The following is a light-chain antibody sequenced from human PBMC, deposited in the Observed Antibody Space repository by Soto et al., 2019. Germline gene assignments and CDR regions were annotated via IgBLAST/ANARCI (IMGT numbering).Light chain of an antibody. V-gene: IGLV2-14*03. CDR2: EVR. Sequence: QSALTQPASVSGSPGQSITISCTGTSSDVGAYDFVSWYQQHPDKAPKLMIYEVRNRPSGVSNRFSGSKSVNTATLTISGLHAEDEADYSCSSYTTSSTRVFGTGTKVTVL. J-gene: IGLJ1*01. CDR1: SSDVGAYDF. CDR3: SSYTTSSTRV.